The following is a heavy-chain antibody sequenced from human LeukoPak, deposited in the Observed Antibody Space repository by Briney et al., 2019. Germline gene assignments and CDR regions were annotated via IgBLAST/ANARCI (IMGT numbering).Heavy chain of an antibody. J-gene: IGHJ1*01. Sequence: ASVKVSCKASGYTFTDYYMHWVRQAPGQGLEWMGWINPNSGGTNYAQKFQGRVTMTRDTSISTAYMALSRLRSDDTAVYYCAREDLYYYDSSGSEYFQHWGQGTLVTVSS. CDR3: AREDLYYYDSSGSEYFQH. CDR1: GYTFTDYY. V-gene: IGHV1-2*02. D-gene: IGHD3-22*01. CDR2: INPNSGGT.